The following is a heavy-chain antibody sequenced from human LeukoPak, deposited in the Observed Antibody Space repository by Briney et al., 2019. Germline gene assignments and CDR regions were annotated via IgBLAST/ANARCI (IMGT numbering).Heavy chain of an antibody. CDR2: ISGSGGST. D-gene: IGHD5-18*01. J-gene: IGHJ6*02. V-gene: IGHV3-23*01. CDR3: TRGYSYGQGWYYYYGMDV. Sequence: PGGSLRLSCAASGFTFSSYAMSWVRQAPGKGLEWVSAISGSGGSTYYADSVKGRFTISRDNSKNTLYLQMNSLRAEDTAVYYCTRGYSYGQGWYYYYGMDVWGQGTTVTVSS. CDR1: GFTFSSYA.